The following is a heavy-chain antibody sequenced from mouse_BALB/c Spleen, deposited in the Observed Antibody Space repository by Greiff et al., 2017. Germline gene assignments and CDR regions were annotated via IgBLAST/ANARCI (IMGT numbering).Heavy chain of an antibody. J-gene: IGHJ2*01. CDR2: ISSGSSTI. CDR1: GFTFSSFG. Sequence: EVKLVESGGGLVQPGGSRKLSCAASGFTFSSFGMHWVRQAPEKGLEWVAYISSGSSTIYYADTVKGRFTISRDNPKNTLFLQMTSLRSEDTAMYYCARRAYDGNFYYFDYWGQGTTLTVSS. CDR3: ARRAYDGNFYYFDY. V-gene: IGHV5-17*02. D-gene: IGHD2-3*01.